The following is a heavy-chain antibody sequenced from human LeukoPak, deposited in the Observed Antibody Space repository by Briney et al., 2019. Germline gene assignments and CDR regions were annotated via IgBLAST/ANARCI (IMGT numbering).Heavy chain of an antibody. CDR2: IYYSGST. CDR1: GGSISSSSYY. D-gene: IGHD6-13*01. V-gene: IGHV4-39*01. J-gene: IGHJ4*02. CDR3: ARLRSSSSWYLFDY. Sequence: SETLSLTCTVSGGSISSSSYYWGWIRQPPGKGLEWIGSIYYSGSTYYNPSLKSRVTISVDTSKNQFSLKLSSVTAADTVVYYCARLRSSSSWYLFDYWGQGTLVTVSS.